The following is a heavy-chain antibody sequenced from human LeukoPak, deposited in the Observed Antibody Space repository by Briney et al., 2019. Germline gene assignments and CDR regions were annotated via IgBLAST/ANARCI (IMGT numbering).Heavy chain of an antibody. D-gene: IGHD6-19*01. Sequence: GESLKISCKGSGYSFTSYWIGWVRQMPGKGLEWMGIIYPRDSDTRYNPSFQGQVTVSADKSISTAYLQWSSLKASDNGMYYCARHFPSSGWYWGQGTLVTVSS. CDR1: GYSFTSYW. J-gene: IGHJ4*02. CDR3: ARHFPSSGWY. V-gene: IGHV5-51*01. CDR2: IYPRDSDT.